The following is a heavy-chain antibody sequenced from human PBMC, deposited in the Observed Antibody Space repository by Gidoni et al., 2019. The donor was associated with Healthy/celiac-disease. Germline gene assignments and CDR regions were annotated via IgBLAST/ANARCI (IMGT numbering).Heavy chain of an antibody. D-gene: IGHD2-2*01. V-gene: IGHV4-39*07. CDR3: AREISPTPIVVVPNNWFDP. CDR1: GGPISSSSYY. CDR2: IYYSGST. Sequence: QLQLQESGPGLAKPSETLSLTCTVPGGPISSSSYYWGWIRQPPGKGLEWIGSIYYSGSTYSNPSLKSRVTISVDTSKNQFSLKLSSVTAADTAVYYCAREISPTPIVVVPNNWFDPWGQGTLVTVSS. J-gene: IGHJ5*02.